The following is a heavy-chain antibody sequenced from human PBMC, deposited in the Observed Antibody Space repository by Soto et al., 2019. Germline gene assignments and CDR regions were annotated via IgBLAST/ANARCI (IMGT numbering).Heavy chain of an antibody. D-gene: IGHD4-17*01. V-gene: IGHV1-46*01. CDR1: GYTFTSYY. Sequence: GASVKVSCKASGYTFTSYYMHWVRQAPGQGLEWMGIINPSGGSTSYAQKFQGRVTMTRDTSTSTVYMELRSLRSDDTAVYYCARDRGWDYGDYVGAFDIWGQGTMVTVSS. CDR3: ARDRGWDYGDYVGAFDI. J-gene: IGHJ3*02. CDR2: INPSGGST.